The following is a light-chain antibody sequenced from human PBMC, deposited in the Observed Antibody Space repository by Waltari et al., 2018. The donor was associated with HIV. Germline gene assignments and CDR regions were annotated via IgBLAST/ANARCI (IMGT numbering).Light chain of an antibody. Sequence: QSALTQPASVSGYPGQSITIPCTGTSSYVGGYKYVSWYQQQPGKVPKLMISEVSNRPSGVSNRFSGSKSGNTASLTISGLQAEDEADYYCSSYTTSSTWVFGGGTKLTVL. CDR1: SSYVGGYKY. CDR2: EVS. CDR3: SSYTTSSTWV. J-gene: IGLJ3*02. V-gene: IGLV2-14*01.